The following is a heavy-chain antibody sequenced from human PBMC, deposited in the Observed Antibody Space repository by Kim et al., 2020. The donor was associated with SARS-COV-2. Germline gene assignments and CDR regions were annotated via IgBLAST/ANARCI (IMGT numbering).Heavy chain of an antibody. Sequence: GGSLRLSCAASGFTFSSYGMHWVRQAPGKGLEWVAVIWYDGSNKYYADSVKGRFTISRDNSKNTLYLQMNSLRAEDTAVYYCARTPSFYYGMDVWGQGTTVTVSS. CDR2: IWYDGSNK. CDR3: ARTPSFYYGMDV. J-gene: IGHJ6*02. V-gene: IGHV3-33*01. D-gene: IGHD3-16*02. CDR1: GFTFSSYG.